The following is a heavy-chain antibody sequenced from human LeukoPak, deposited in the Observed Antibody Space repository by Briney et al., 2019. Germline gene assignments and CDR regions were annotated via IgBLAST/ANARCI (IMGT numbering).Heavy chain of an antibody. CDR3: ARSRPSGSYASY. CDR2: IIPIFGTA. D-gene: IGHD1-26*01. CDR1: GYTFTSYG. J-gene: IGHJ4*02. V-gene: IGHV1-69*13. Sequence: SVKVSCKASGYTFTSYGISWVRQAPGQGLEWMGGIIPIFGTANYAQKFQGRVTITADESTSTAYMELSSLRSDDTAVYYCARSRPSGSYASYWGQGTLVTVSS.